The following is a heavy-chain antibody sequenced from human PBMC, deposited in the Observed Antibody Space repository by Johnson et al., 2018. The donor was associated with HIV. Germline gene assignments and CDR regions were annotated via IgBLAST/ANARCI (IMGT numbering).Heavy chain of an antibody. J-gene: IGHJ3*01. Sequence: MQLVESGGGVVQPGRSLRLSCAASGFTFDDYGMSWVRQAPGDRLERLTTINKDGGEEYYADSVKGRFTISRDSAKNTLYLQMNSLTIEDTAVFYCAKTRMGGILDAFDLWGQGTMVIVSS. V-gene: IGHV3-7*01. CDR2: INKDGGEE. CDR3: AKTRMGGILDAFDL. CDR1: GFTFDDYG. D-gene: IGHD3-10*01.